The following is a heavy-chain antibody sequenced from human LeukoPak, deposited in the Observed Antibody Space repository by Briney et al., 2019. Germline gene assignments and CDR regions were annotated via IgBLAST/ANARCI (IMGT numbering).Heavy chain of an antibody. CDR1: GFTFSSYW. CDR3: AREDYIDAFDI. CDR2: IKQDGSEK. D-gene: IGHD4-11*01. V-gene: IGHV3-7*04. Sequence: GSLSLSCAASGFTFSSYWMSWVRQAPGKGLEWVANIKQDGSEKYNVDSVKGRFTISRDNAKNLLYLQMNSLRAEDTAVYYCAREDYIDAFDIWGQGTMVTVSS. J-gene: IGHJ3*02.